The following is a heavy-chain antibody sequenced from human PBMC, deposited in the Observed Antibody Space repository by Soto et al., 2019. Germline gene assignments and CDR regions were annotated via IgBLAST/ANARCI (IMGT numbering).Heavy chain of an antibody. V-gene: IGHV4-31*03. CDR3: ARWYRHRLELS. J-gene: IGHJ4*02. D-gene: IGHD3-10*01. Sequence: SETLSLTCTVSGGSISSGGYYWSWIRQHPGKGLEWIGYIYYSGSTYYNPSLKSRVTISVDTSKIQFSLKLSSVTAADTAVYYCARWYRHRLELSWGQGSLVTVSS. CDR2: IYYSGST. CDR1: GGSISSGGYY.